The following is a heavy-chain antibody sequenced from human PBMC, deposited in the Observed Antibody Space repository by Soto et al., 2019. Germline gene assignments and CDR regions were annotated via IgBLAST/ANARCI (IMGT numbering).Heavy chain of an antibody. CDR3: AREGVYCSGGSCSKTFDY. J-gene: IGHJ4*02. CDR1: GGTFSSYA. D-gene: IGHD2-15*01. Sequence: QVQLVQSGAEVKKPGSSVKVSCKASGGTFSSYAISWVRQAPGQGLEWMGGIIPIFGTANYAQKFQGRVTITADESTSTAYMELSSLRSEDTAVYYCAREGVYCSGGSCSKTFDYWGQGTLVTVSS. V-gene: IGHV1-69*01. CDR2: IIPIFGTA.